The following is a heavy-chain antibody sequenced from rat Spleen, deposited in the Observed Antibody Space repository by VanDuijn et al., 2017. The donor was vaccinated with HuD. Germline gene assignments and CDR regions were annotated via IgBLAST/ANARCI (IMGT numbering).Heavy chain of an antibody. CDR3: ARHSYSSYIGDY. J-gene: IGHJ2*01. CDR1: GFTFSDYA. Sequence: EVQLVESDGGLVQPGRSLKLSCAASGFTFSDYAMAWVRQAPKKGLEWVATISYGDSSGHSSTYYRDSVKGRFTISRDNAKSTLYLQMDSLRSEDTATYYCARHSYSSYIGDYWGQGVMVTVSS. CDR2: ISYGDSSGHSST. D-gene: IGHD1-2*01. V-gene: IGHV5-17*01.